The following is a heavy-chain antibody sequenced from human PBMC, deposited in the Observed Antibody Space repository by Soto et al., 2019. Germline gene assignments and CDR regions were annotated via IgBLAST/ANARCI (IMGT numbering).Heavy chain of an antibody. J-gene: IGHJ3*02. CDR3: ASKFGELLADAFDI. Sequence: QVQLQESGPGLVKSSGTLSLTCAVSGGSISSRKWWSWVRQPPGKGLEWIGEIYHSGSANYNPSLKSRVTISVDKSKSQLSLKMNSVTAADTAVYYCASKFGELLADAFDIWGQGTMVTVSS. D-gene: IGHD3-10*01. V-gene: IGHV4-4*02. CDR2: IYHSGSA. CDR1: GGSISSRKW.